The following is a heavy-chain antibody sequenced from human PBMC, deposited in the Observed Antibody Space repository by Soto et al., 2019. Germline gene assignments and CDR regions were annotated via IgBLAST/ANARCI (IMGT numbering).Heavy chain of an antibody. V-gene: IGHV3-30*18. J-gene: IGHJ6*02. CDR1: GFTFSSYG. D-gene: IGHD3-10*01. CDR3: ANDGLLWFGELVGHDGMDV. Sequence: GGSLRLSCAASGFTFSSYGMHWVRQAPGKGLEWVAVISYDGSNKYYADSVKGRFTISRDNSKNKLYLQMNGLRAEDTAVYYCANDGLLWFGELVGHDGMDVWGQGTTVTVSS. CDR2: ISYDGSNK.